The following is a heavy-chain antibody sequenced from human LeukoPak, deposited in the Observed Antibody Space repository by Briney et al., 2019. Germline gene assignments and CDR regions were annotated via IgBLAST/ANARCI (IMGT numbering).Heavy chain of an antibody. CDR2: IWYDGSNK. D-gene: IGHD4-17*01. J-gene: IGHJ4*02. CDR1: GFTFSSYG. V-gene: IGHV3-33*01. CDR3: ARGHDYGDYLDY. Sequence: GRSLRLSCAASGFTFSSYGMHWVRQAPGKGLEWVVVIWYDGSNKYYADSVKGRFTISRDNSKNTLYLQMNSLRAEDTAVYYCARGHDYGDYLDYWGQGTLVTVSS.